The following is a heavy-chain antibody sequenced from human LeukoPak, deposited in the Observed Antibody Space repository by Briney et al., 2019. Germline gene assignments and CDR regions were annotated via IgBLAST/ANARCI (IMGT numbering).Heavy chain of an antibody. CDR2: IYTSGST. D-gene: IGHD2-2*01. V-gene: IGHV4-4*07. Sequence: SETLSLTCTVSAGSVSGYYWSWIRQPAGKGLEWIGRIYTSGSTNYNPSLKSRVTMSVDASKNQFSLKLSSVTAADTAVYYCARDSPRVVPAATGFVVNWFDPWGQGTLVTVSS. CDR1: AGSVSGYY. CDR3: ARDSPRVVPAATGFVVNWFDP. J-gene: IGHJ5*02.